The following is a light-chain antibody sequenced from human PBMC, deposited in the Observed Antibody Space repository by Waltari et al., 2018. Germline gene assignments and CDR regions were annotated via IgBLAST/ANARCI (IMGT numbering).Light chain of an antibody. J-gene: IGKJ1*01. Sequence: DIVLTQSPDSLAVSLGERAPTNCKSSQSILYSSNTKNYLAGYQQKSGQPPRLLISWASTRESGVPVRFSGRGSGTDFTLTISSLQAEDVAVYYCQQYYSVPRTFGQGTKVEIK. CDR1: QSILYSSNTKNY. V-gene: IGKV4-1*01. CDR2: WAS. CDR3: QQYYSVPRT.